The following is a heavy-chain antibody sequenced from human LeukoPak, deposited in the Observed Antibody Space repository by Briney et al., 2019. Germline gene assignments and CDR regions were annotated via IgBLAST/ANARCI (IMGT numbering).Heavy chain of an antibody. D-gene: IGHD4-11*01. CDR3: ARGTVNYYYYYYMDV. J-gene: IGHJ6*03. V-gene: IGHV1-69*05. Sequence: ASVKVSCKASGGTFSSYAISWVRQAPGQGLEWMGGIIPIFGTANYAQKFQGRVTITTDESTSTAYMELSSLRSEDPAVYYCARGTVNYYYYYYMDVWGKGTTVTVSS. CDR1: GGTFSSYA. CDR2: IIPIFGTA.